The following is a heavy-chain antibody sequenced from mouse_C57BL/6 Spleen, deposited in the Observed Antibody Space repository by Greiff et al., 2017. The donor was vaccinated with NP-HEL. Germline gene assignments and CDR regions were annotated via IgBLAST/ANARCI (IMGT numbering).Heavy chain of an antibody. CDR3: AREMDDPPFAY. CDR2: IDPSDSYT. J-gene: IGHJ3*01. V-gene: IGHV1-59*01. CDR1: GYTFTSYW. Sequence: QVQLQQPGAELVRPGTTVKLSCKASGYTFTSYWMHWVKQRPGQGLEWIGVIDPSDSYTNYNQKFKGKATLTVDTSSSTAYMQLSSLTSEDSAVYYCAREMDDPPFAYWGQGTLVTVSA. D-gene: IGHD2-3*01.